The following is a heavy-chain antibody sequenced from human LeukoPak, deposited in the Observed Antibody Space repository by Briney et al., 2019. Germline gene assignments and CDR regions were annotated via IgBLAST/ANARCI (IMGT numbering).Heavy chain of an antibody. Sequence: ASVKVSCKASGYTFTGYCMHWVRQAPGQGLEWMGWINPNSGGTVYAQKFQGRVTMTRDMSISTAYMELNRLKSDDTAMYYCARGRGGCGGSNWFDPWGQGTLVTVSS. CDR1: GYTFTGYC. J-gene: IGHJ5*02. D-gene: IGHD6-19*01. CDR3: ARGRGGCGGSNWFDP. CDR2: INPNSGGT. V-gene: IGHV1-2*02.